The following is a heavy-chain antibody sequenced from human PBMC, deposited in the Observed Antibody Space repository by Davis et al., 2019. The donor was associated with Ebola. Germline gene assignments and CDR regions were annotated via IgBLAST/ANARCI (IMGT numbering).Heavy chain of an antibody. CDR3: ARDVARGWFDP. J-gene: IGHJ5*02. Sequence: ESLRLSCTVSGGSISSGGYYWSWIRQPPGKGLEWIGEINHSGSTNYNPSLKSRVTISVDTSKNQFSLKLSSVTAADTAVYYCARDVARGWFDPWGQGTLVTVSS. V-gene: IGHV4-61*08. CDR1: GGSISSGGYY. CDR2: INHSGST.